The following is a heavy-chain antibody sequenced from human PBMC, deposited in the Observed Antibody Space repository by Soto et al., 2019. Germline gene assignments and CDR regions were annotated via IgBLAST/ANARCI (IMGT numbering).Heavy chain of an antibody. Sequence: GGSLRLSCAASGFTFSSYGMHWVRQAPGKGLEWVAVISYDGSNKYYADSVKGRFTISRDNSKNTLYLQMNSLRAEDTAVYYCAKDGTHCTNGVCYGNLYYYYYYGMDVWGQGTTVTVSS. CDR3: AKDGTHCTNGVCYGNLYYYYYYGMDV. J-gene: IGHJ6*02. CDR2: ISYDGSNK. D-gene: IGHD2-8*01. CDR1: GFTFSSYG. V-gene: IGHV3-30*18.